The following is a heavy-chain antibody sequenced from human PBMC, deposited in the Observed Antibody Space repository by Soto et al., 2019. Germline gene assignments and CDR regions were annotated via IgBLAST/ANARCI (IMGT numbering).Heavy chain of an antibody. CDR1: GFTFSSYA. J-gene: IGHJ6*02. CDR3: ARDRRPSVYSGLDV. V-gene: IGHV3-23*01. D-gene: IGHD1-26*01. CDR2: ISGDSVTT. Sequence: EVQLLESGGGLVQPGGSLRLSCAASGFTFSSYAMSWVRQAPGKGLEWVSAISGDSVTTNYADSVKGRFTISRDNSKNTRFVQRSSRRAEDRAVYYCARDRRPSVYSGLDVWGQGATVMVSS.